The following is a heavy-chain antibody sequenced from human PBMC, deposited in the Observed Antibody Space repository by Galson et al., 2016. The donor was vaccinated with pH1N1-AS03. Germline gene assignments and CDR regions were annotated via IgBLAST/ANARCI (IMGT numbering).Heavy chain of an antibody. V-gene: IGHV3-20*04. J-gene: IGHJ4*02. CDR1: GFTFSVYW. D-gene: IGHD3-16*01. Sequence: SLRLSCAISGFTFSVYWMSRVRQSPGKGLEWVSGIDWNGDRIGRIQYADSVRGRFTTSRDHGRKFLYLQMNSLRPEDTALYFCVKDTTPGGLDYWGQGSLVTVSS. CDR2: IDWNGDRI. CDR3: VKDTTPGGLDY.